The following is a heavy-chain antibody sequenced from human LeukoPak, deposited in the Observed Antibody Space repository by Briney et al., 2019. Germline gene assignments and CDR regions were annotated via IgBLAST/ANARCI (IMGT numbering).Heavy chain of an antibody. CDR3: AKDPNGDYLGAFDF. CDR2: IRGSGDIT. J-gene: IGHJ3*01. V-gene: IGHV3-23*01. D-gene: IGHD4-17*01. Sequence: GGSLRLSCAASGFTFSSYGMIWVRQAPGKGLEWVSAIRGSGDITLYADSVKGRFTISRDKSKNTLYLQMNRLRGEDTAVYYCAKDPNGDYLGAFDFRGQGTMASVSS. CDR1: GFTFSSYG.